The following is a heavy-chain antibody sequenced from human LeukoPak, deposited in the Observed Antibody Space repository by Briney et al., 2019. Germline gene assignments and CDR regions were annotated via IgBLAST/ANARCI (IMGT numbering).Heavy chain of an antibody. CDR1: GVSVSSSYYY. Sequence: SETLSLTCTVSGVSVSSSYYYWGWLRQPPGKGLEWVGSLYYTGTTYYNPSLKSRITISIDTSKNQFSLKLSSVTAADTAVYFCARRGDYWGQGILVTVSS. V-gene: IGHV4-39*01. J-gene: IGHJ4*02. CDR2: LYYTGTT. CDR3: ARRGDY.